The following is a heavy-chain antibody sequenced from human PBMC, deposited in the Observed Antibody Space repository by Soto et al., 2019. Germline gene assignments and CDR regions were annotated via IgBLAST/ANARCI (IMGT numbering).Heavy chain of an antibody. CDR3: ARGTYDFWSGYRYYYYYGMDV. CDR1: GGSVSSGSYY. J-gene: IGHJ6*02. V-gene: IGHV4-61*01. CDR2: IYYSGST. Sequence: SETLSLTCTVSGGSVSSGSYYWSWILHPPGKGLEWIGYIYYSGSTNYNPSLKSRVTISVDTSKNQFSLKLSSVTAADTAVYYCARGTYDFWSGYRYYYYYGMDVWGQGTTVTVSS. D-gene: IGHD3-3*01.